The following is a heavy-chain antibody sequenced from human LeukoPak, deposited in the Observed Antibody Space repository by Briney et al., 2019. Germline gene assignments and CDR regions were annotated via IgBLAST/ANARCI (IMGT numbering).Heavy chain of an antibody. CDR3: EGWSVDAALDI. V-gene: IGHV3-53*01. D-gene: IGHD2-15*01. J-gene: IGHJ3*02. CDR1: GFTVSGNQ. Sequence: GGSLRLSCAASGFTVSGNQMNWARQAPGRGLEWVSTIYSGGSTFYADSVKGRFTISRDSSKNTLYLQMNSLRAEETAVYYCEGWSVDAALDIWGQGTMVTVSS. CDR2: IYSGGST.